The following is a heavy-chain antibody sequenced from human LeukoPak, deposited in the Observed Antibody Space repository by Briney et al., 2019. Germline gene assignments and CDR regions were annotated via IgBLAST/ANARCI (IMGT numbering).Heavy chain of an antibody. CDR1: GFTFSSYS. V-gene: IGHV3-48*01. CDR3: ARESTEVFDY. Sequence: PGGSLRLSCAASGFTFSSYSMNWVRQAPGKGLEWVSYISSSSTIYYADSVKGRFTISRDNAKNSLYLQMNNLRAEDTAVYYCARESTEVFDYWGQGTLVTVSS. J-gene: IGHJ4*02. D-gene: IGHD4-11*01. CDR2: ISSSSTI.